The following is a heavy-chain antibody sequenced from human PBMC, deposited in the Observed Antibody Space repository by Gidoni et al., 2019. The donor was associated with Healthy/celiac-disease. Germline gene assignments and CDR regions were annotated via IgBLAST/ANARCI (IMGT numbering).Heavy chain of an antibody. CDR1: GFTFSSYA. J-gene: IGHJ4*02. CDR3: ARGFVLRFLEWFEGGYFDY. V-gene: IGHV3-30-3*01. CDR2: ISYDGSNK. D-gene: IGHD3-3*01. Sequence: QVHLVESGGGVVQPGRSLRLSCAASGFTFSSYALHWVRQAPGKGLEWVAVISYDGSNKYYADSVKGRFTISRDNSKNTLYLQMNSLRAEDTAVYYCARGFVLRFLEWFEGGYFDYWGQGTLVTVSS.